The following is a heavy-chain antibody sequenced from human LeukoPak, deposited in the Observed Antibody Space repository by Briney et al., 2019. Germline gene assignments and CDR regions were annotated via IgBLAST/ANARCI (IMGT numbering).Heavy chain of an antibody. CDR1: GYTFTSYD. CDR2: MNPNSGNT. Sequence: GASVKVSCKASGYTFTSYDINWVRQATGQGLEWMGWMNPNSGNTGYAQKFQGRVTTTRNTSISTAYMELSSLRSEDTAVCYCARPAAYSSSSLDYWGQGTLVTVSS. CDR3: ARPAAYSSSSLDY. D-gene: IGHD6-6*01. J-gene: IGHJ4*02. V-gene: IGHV1-8*03.